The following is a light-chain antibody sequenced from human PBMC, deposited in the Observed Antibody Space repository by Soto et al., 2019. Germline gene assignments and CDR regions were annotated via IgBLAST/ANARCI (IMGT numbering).Light chain of an antibody. CDR1: QSVSIK. J-gene: IGKJ5*01. Sequence: EVVLTQSPATLSVSPGERATLSCRASQSVSIKLAWYQQKPGQAPRLLIYDTSTRATGIPARFSGSGSGTEFTLTISRLEPEDSAVYYCEQYNNWPPITLGQGTRLENK. CDR2: DTS. CDR3: EQYNNWPPIT. V-gene: IGKV3-15*01.